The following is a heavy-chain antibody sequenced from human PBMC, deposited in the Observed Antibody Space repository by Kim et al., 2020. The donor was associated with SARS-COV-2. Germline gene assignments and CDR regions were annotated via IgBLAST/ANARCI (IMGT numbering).Heavy chain of an antibody. Sequence: GGSLRLSCAASGFTFSSYAMHWVRQAPGKGLEWVAVISYDGSNKYYADSVKGRFTISRDNSKNTLYLQMNSLRAEDTAVYYCASLLWFGESPRMEAFDIWGQGTMVTVSS. D-gene: IGHD3-10*01. CDR2: ISYDGSNK. CDR3: ASLLWFGESPRMEAFDI. CDR1: GFTFSSYA. J-gene: IGHJ3*02. V-gene: IGHV3-30*04.